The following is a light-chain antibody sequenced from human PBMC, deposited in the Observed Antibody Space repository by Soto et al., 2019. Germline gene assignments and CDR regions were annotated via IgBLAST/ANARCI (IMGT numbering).Light chain of an antibody. V-gene: IGLV2-11*01. CDR2: HVG. CDR1: SSDVGGYEY. CDR3: SSYTAGRTFV. J-gene: IGLJ2*01. Sequence: QSALTQPLSVSGSPGQSVTISCSGTSSDVGGYEYVSWYQQHPGKAPRLLIYHVGQRPSGVPDRFSGSKSGTTAYLTISGLQADDEAEYFFSSYTAGRTFVFGVGIKLTV.